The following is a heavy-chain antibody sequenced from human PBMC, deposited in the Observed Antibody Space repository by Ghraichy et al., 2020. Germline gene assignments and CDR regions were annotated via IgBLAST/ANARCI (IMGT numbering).Heavy chain of an antibody. D-gene: IGHD3-10*01. CDR3: ATAVYGSGSHYMRLDYLDNWFDA. J-gene: IGHJ5*01. CDR1: GHTLSELS. CDR2: FDPEDGET. V-gene: IGHV1-24*01. Sequence: ASVKVSCKVSGHTLSELSMHWARQAPGKGLEWKGGFDPEDGETNYAQNFQGRVTMTEDTSTDTVYMELSSRRSEDTAVYYCATAVYGSGSHYMRLDYLDNWFDAWGQGTLVTVSS.